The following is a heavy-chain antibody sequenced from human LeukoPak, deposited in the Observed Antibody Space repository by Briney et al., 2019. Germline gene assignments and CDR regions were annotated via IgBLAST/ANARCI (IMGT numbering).Heavy chain of an antibody. V-gene: IGHV1-69*05. CDR1: GGTFSSYA. D-gene: IGHD6-13*01. CDR2: IIPIFGTA. J-gene: IGHJ4*02. Sequence: GASVKVSCKASGGTFSSYAISWVRQAPGQGLEWMGRIIPIFGTANYAQKFQGRVTITTDESTSTACMELSSLRSEDTAVYYCARVHLGSSWSFDYWGQGTLVTVSS. CDR3: ARVHLGSSWSFDY.